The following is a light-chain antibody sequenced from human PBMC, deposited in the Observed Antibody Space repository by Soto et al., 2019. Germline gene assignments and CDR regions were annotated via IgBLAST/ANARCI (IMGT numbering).Light chain of an antibody. V-gene: IGKV1-5*03. CDR1: QTISSW. Sequence: DIQMTQSPSTLSGSVGDRVTITCRASQTISSWLAWYQQKPGKAPKLLIYKASTLKSGVPSRFSGSGSGTDFTLTISCLQSEDFATYYCQQYYSYPSLTFGGGTKVDIK. CDR2: KAS. J-gene: IGKJ4*01. CDR3: QQYYSYPSLT.